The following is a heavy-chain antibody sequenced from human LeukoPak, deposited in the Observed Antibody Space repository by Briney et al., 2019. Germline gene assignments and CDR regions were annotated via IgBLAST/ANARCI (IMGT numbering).Heavy chain of an antibody. CDR1: GYTFTSYG. J-gene: IGHJ4*02. CDR2: ISAYNGNT. CDR3: AREEGYSSSWYFLNY. D-gene: IGHD6-13*01. V-gene: IGHV1-18*01. Sequence: ASAKVSCKASGYTFTSYGISWVRQAPGQGLEWMGWISAYNGNTNYAQKLQGRVTMTTDTSTSTAYMELRSLRSDDTAVYYCAREEGYSSSWYFLNYWGQGTLVTVSS.